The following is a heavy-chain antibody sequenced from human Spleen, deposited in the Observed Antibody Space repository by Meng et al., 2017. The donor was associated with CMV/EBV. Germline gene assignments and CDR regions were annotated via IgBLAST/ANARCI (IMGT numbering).Heavy chain of an antibody. J-gene: IGHJ3*02. D-gene: IGHD7-27*01. Sequence: GGTLRLSCAASGFTFSLNSMSWVRQSPGKGLEWVPSISTDSRYIKYADSMRGRFTVSRDNAKNSLYLQMDTLRAEDTAVYYCARDPMTGWGNQAFDIRGHGTMVTVSS. CDR2: ISTDSRYI. CDR3: ARDPMTGWGNQAFDI. CDR1: GFTFSLNS. V-gene: IGHV3-21*04.